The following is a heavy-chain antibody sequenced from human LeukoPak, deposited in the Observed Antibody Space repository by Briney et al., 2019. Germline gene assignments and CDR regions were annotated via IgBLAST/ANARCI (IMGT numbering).Heavy chain of an antibody. V-gene: IGHV1-2*02. J-gene: IGHJ5*02. CDR2: INPDSGGT. CDR1: GYTFTVYY. D-gene: IGHD2-15*01. Sequence: ASVNVSFKASGYTFTVYYIHWVRHAHAQGQERMGWINPDSGGTRYAQKFQGSATITTDTSISKAYMGLSRLRSEDTAVYYCAREGCGGGSWKATIGWFDPWGQGTLVTVSS. CDR3: AREGCGGGSWKATIGWFDP.